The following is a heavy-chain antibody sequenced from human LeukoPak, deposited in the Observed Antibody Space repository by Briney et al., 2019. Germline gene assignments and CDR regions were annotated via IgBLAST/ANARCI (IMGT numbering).Heavy chain of an antibody. V-gene: IGHV3-30-3*01. CDR3: ARGGAARQLSTIYPYYYYGMDV. D-gene: IGHD6-6*01. Sequence: GGSLRLSCAASGFTFSSYAMHGVRQAPGKGLEGVAVISYDGSNKYYADSVKGRFTISRDNSKNTLYLQMNSLRAEDTAVYYCARGGAARQLSTIYPYYYYGMDVWGQGTTVTVSS. CDR2: ISYDGSNK. CDR1: GFTFSSYA. J-gene: IGHJ6*02.